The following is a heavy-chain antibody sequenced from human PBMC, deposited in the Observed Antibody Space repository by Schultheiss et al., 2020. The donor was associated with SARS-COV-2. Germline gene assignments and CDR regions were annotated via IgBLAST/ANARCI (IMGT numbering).Heavy chain of an antibody. J-gene: IGHJ4*02. D-gene: IGHD3-22*01. Sequence: GGSLRLSCAASGFTSSSYAMSWVRQTPGKGLEWVSAIGTAGDTYYPGSVKGRFTISRENAKNSLYLQMNSLGAGDTAVYYCAKGTQYYYDSSPYYFDYWGQGTLVTGSS. CDR2: IGTAGDT. CDR3: AKGTQYYYDSSPYYFDY. CDR1: GFTSSSYA. V-gene: IGHV3-13*01.